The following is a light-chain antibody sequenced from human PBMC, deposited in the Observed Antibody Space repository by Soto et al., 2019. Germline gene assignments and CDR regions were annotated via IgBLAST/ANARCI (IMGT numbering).Light chain of an antibody. CDR3: AAWDDSXNXXXX. J-gene: IGLJ1*01. CDR1: SSNIGSNT. Sequence: QSVLTQPPSASGTPGQRVTISCSGSSSNIGSNTVNWYQQLPGTAPKLLIYSNNQRPSGVPDRFSGSKSGTSASLAISGLQSEDEADYYCAAWDDSXNXXXXFGT. V-gene: IGLV1-44*01. CDR2: SNN.